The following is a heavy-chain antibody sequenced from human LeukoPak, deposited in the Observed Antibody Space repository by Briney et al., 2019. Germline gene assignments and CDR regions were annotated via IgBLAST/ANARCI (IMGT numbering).Heavy chain of an antibody. CDR1: GGTFSSYA. D-gene: IGHD6-6*01. Sequence: ASVKVSCKASGGTFSSYAISWVRQAPGQGLEWMGRIIPIFGTANYAQKFQGRVTITTDESTSTAYTELSSLRSEDTAIYYCARDWPYSSSSSDYWGQGTLVTVSS. V-gene: IGHV1-69*05. J-gene: IGHJ4*02. CDR2: IIPIFGTA. CDR3: ARDWPYSSSSSDY.